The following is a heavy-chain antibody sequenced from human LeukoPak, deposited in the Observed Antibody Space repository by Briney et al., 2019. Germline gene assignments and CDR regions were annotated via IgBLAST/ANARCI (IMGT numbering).Heavy chain of an antibody. V-gene: IGHV3-23*01. CDR1: VFTFSSYA. Sequence: GGSLRLSCAASVFTFSSYAMSWVRQAPGKGLEWVSAISGSGGSTYYADSVKGRFTISRDNSKNTLYLQMNSLRAEDTALYYCAKDSSIHLNYDYWSGYSRFDYWVQGTLVTVSS. CDR2: ISGSGGST. D-gene: IGHD3-3*01. CDR3: AKDSSIHLNYDYWSGYSRFDY. J-gene: IGHJ4*02.